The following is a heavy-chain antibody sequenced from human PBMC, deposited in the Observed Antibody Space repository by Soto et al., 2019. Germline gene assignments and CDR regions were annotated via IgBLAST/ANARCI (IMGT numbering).Heavy chain of an antibody. J-gene: IGHJ5*02. CDR2: ISGSGSSP. D-gene: IGHD6-13*01. CDR1: GFSFTSYT. CDR3: ARYAYGLSSSSWYRGGWFDP. Sequence: EVQLLESGGGLGQPGGSLRLSCAASGFSFTSYTMAWVRQAPGKGLEWVSAISGSGSSPYYADSVKGRFTVSRDSSKDMVYLKMDSLRAEDTAVYYCARYAYGLSSSSWYRGGWFDPGGQGPLVTVSS. V-gene: IGHV3-23*01.